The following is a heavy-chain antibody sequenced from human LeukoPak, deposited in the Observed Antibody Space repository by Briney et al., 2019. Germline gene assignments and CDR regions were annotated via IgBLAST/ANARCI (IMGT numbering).Heavy chain of an antibody. CDR1: GYTFTGYY. CDR2: INPNDGVT. Sequence: ASVKVSCKASGYTFTGYYLHWVRQAPGHGLEWLGRINPNDGVTHYAQKFQGRVAMTRDTSISTAYMDLSGLRSDDTAMYYCAIPQEYCRGSTCYTLPLDYWGQGSPVTVSS. V-gene: IGHV1-2*02. D-gene: IGHD2-2*02. CDR3: AIPQEYCRGSTCYTLPLDY. J-gene: IGHJ4*02.